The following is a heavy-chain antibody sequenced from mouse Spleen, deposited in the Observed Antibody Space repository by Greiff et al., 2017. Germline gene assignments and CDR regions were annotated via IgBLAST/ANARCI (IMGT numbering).Heavy chain of an antibody. CDR2: IYPRSGNT. D-gene: IGHD3-2*01. J-gene: IGHJ3*01. Sequence: VMLVESGAELARPGASVKLSCKASGYTFTSYGISWVKQRTGQGLEWIGEIYPRSGNTYYNEKFKGKATLTADKSSSTAYMELRSLTSEDSAVYFCARENDSSGYSYWGQGTLVTVSA. CDR3: ARENDSSGYSY. CDR1: GYTFTSYG. V-gene: IGHV1-81*01.